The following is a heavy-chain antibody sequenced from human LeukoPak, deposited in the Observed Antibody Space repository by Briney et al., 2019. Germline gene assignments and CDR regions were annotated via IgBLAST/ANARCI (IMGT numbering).Heavy chain of an antibody. CDR3: AKGSRGSSGWSAFDY. D-gene: IGHD6-19*01. CDR1: GFTFSSYA. Sequence: GGSLRLSCASSGFTFSSYAMSWVRQAPGKGLEWVSAISGSGGSTYYADSVKDRFTISRDNSKNTLYLQMNSLRAEDTAVYYCAKGSRGSSGWSAFDYWGQGTLVTVSS. J-gene: IGHJ4*02. V-gene: IGHV3-23*01. CDR2: ISGSGGST.